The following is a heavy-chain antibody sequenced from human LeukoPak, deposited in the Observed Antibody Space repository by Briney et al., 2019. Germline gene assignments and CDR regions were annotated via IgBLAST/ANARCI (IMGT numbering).Heavy chain of an antibody. CDR3: ARDRRGSYYGAFDI. Sequence: GRSLRLSCAASGFTFSIYWMHWVPEAPRKGLVWVSRINSDGSSTSYADSVKGRFTISRDNAKNTLYLQMNSLRAEDTAVYYCARDRRGSYYGAFDIWGQGTMVTVSS. CDR1: GFTFSIYW. D-gene: IGHD1-26*01. V-gene: IGHV3-74*01. J-gene: IGHJ3*02. CDR2: INSDGSST.